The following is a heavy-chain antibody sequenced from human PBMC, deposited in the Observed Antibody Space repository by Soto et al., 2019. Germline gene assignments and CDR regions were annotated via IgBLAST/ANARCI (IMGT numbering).Heavy chain of an antibody. V-gene: IGHV1-46*01. CDR2: IYPGGVNI. J-gene: IGHJ5*02. CDR3: ARDKRWHDLVWWFYP. D-gene: IGHD1-1*01. Sequence: QVQLVQSGAEVKKPGASVKVSCKAIGYSFTSHYMHWVRQAPGQGLEWMGTIYPGGVNIANAQKVKGRVTMTKDPSTRTVYMELNSLKSDDTAVYYCARDKRWHDLVWWFYPWGQGTLVTVSS. CDR1: GYSFTSHY.